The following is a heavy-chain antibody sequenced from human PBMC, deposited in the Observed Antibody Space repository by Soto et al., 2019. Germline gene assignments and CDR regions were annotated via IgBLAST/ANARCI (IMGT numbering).Heavy chain of an antibody. Sequence: GGSLRLSCTASGFTFSDYYMSWIRQAPGKGLEWLAYISGSGSTTYYTDSVKGRFAISRDNARTSLYLQINSLRVEDSVVYYCARSSLTYFEFWGQGTLVTVSS. J-gene: IGHJ4*02. CDR2: ISGSGSTT. CDR1: GFTFSDYY. V-gene: IGHV3-11*01. CDR3: ARSSLTYFEF.